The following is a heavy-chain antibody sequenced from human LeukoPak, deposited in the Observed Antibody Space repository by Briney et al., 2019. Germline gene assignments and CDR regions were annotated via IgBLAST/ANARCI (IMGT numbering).Heavy chain of an antibody. CDR3: ARARVDTATDLGY. CDR1: GGSISSSSYY. CDR2: IKQDGSEK. Sequence: PSETLSLTCTVSGGSISSSSYYWGWIRQPPGKGLEWVANIKQDGSEKYYVDSVKGRFTISRDNAKNSLYLQMNSLRAEDTAVYYCARARVDTATDLGYWGQGTLVTVSS. J-gene: IGHJ4*02. D-gene: IGHD5-18*01. V-gene: IGHV3-7*01.